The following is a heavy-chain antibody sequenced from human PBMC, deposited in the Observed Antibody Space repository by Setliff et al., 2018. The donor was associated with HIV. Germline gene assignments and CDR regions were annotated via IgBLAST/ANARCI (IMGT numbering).Heavy chain of an antibody. CDR1: GFTFSDYS. CDR3: ARGQFRLRPDSLDL. D-gene: IGHD2-21*01. V-gene: IGHV3-11*04. J-gene: IGHJ3*01. CDR2: ISSSGSTI. Sequence: GGSLRLSCTASGFTFSDYSMSWIRQAPGKGLEWVSYISSSGSTIYYADSVKGRFITFRDNAKNSLYLQMNSLRAEDTAVYYCARGQFRLRPDSLDLWGQGTLVTVS.